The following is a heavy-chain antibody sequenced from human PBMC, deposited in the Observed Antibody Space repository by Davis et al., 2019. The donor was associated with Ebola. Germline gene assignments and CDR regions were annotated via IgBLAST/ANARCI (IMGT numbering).Heavy chain of an antibody. V-gene: IGHV3-33*01. CDR2: IWYDGSNK. CDR1: GFTFSSYG. CDR3: ARGRAYCGGDCYSDFGY. D-gene: IGHD2-21*02. J-gene: IGHJ4*02. Sequence: GGSLTLSCAASGFTFSSYGTPWVRQVPAKGLGWVAVIWYDGSNKYYADSVKGRFTISRDNAKNSLYLQMNSLRVEDTAVYYCARGRAYCGGDCYSDFGYWGQGTLVTVSS.